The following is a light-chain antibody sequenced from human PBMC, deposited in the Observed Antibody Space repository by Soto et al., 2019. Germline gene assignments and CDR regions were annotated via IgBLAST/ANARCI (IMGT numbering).Light chain of an antibody. V-gene: IGLV1-40*01. J-gene: IGLJ2*01. CDR2: GNN. Sequence: QTVVTQPPSVSGAPGQRVTISCTGSSSNIGAGYDVHWYQRIPGTAPKLLIYGNNNRPSGVPDRLSGSKSGTSASLAITGLQAEDEADYYCQSYDSSLSAVVFGGGTKLTVL. CDR3: QSYDSSLSAVV. CDR1: SSNIGAGYD.